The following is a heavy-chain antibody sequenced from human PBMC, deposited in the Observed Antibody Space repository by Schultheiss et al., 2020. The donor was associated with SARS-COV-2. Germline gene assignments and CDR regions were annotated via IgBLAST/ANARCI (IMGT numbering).Heavy chain of an antibody. V-gene: IGHV4-34*01. CDR1: GGSFSGYY. CDR3: AKDWAYGFGELPHLDY. J-gene: IGHJ4*02. D-gene: IGHD3-10*01. CDR2: INHSGST. Sequence: SETLSLTCAVYGGSFSGYYWSWIRQPPGKGLEWIGEINHSGSTNYNPSLKSRVTISVDTSKNQFSLKLSSVTAADTAVYYCAKDWAYGFGELPHLDYWGQGALVTVSS.